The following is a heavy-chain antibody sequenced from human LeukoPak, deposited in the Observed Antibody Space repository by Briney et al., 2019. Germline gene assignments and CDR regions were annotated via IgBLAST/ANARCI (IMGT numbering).Heavy chain of an antibody. CDR1: GGSISSYY. V-gene: IGHV4-59*01. CDR3: AGCGGDCYPWYFDL. CDR2: IYYSGST. Sequence: SETLSHTCTVSGGSISSYYWSWIRQPPGKRLEWIGYIYYSGSTNYNPSLKSRVTISVDTSKNQFSLKLSSVTAADTAVYYCAGCGGDCYPWYFDLWGRGTLVTVSS. D-gene: IGHD2-21*02. J-gene: IGHJ2*01.